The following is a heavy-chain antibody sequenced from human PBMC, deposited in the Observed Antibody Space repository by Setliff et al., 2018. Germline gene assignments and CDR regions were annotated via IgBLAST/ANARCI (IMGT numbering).Heavy chain of an antibody. CDR3: ARERRGDSGSYYNNYYYGMDV. D-gene: IGHD1-26*01. J-gene: IGHJ6*02. CDR2: IIPILGIA. CDR1: GYTFSSYA. V-gene: IGHV1-69*10. Sequence: SVKVSCKASGYTFSSYAISWVRQAPGQGLEWMGGIIPILGIANYAQKFQGRVTITADKSTSTAYMELSSLRSEDTAVYYCARERRGDSGSYYNNYYYGMDVWGQGTTVTVSS.